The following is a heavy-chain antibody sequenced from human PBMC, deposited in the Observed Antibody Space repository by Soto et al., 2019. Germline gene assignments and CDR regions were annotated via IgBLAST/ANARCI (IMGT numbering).Heavy chain of an antibody. J-gene: IGHJ4*02. D-gene: IGHD1-26*01. V-gene: IGHV4-39*01. CDR3: ARQVAVGATNFDY. Sequence: PSETLSLTCTVSGGSISSSSYYWDWIRRPPGKGLEWIGSIYYSGSTYYNPSLKSRVTISVDTSKNQFSLKLSSVTAADTAVYYCARQVAVGATNFDYWGQGTLVTVSS. CDR1: GGSISSSSYY. CDR2: IYYSGST.